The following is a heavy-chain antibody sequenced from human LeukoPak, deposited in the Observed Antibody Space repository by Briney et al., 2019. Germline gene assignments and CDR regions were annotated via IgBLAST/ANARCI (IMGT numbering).Heavy chain of an antibody. V-gene: IGHV3-21*01. Sequence: KPGGSLRLSCAASGFTFSSYSMNWVRQAPGKGLEWVSSISSSSSYIYYADSVKGRFTISRDNAKNSLYLQMNSLRAEDTAVYYCARLLSIAAVGFDYWGQGTLVTASS. CDR3: ARLLSIAAVGFDY. J-gene: IGHJ4*02. CDR1: GFTFSSYS. CDR2: ISSSSSYI. D-gene: IGHD6-13*01.